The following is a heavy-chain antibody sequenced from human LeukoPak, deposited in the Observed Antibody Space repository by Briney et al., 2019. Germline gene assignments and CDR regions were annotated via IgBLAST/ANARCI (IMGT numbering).Heavy chain of an antibody. CDR3: ARDSFETDIDY. V-gene: IGHV3-7*01. Sequence: GGSLRLSCVASGFTFSNAWMNWVRQAPGKGLEWVANIKEDGSEKYYVESMKGRFTISRDNVKSSLYLQINSLRAEDTAVYYCARDSFETDIDYWGQGTLVTVSS. CDR1: GFTFSNAW. J-gene: IGHJ4*02. D-gene: IGHD1-14*01. CDR2: IKEDGSEK.